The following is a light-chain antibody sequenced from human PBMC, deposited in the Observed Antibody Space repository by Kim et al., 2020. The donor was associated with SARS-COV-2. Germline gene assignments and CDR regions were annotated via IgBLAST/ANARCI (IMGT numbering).Light chain of an antibody. Sequence: LGQTVRITCQGDSLRSYYASWYQQKPGQAPVLVIYGKNNRPSVIPDRFSGSSSGNTASLTITGAQAEDEADYYCNSRDSSGNHLGVFGTGTKVTVL. J-gene: IGLJ1*01. CDR3: NSRDSSGNHLGV. CDR1: SLRSYY. V-gene: IGLV3-19*01. CDR2: GKN.